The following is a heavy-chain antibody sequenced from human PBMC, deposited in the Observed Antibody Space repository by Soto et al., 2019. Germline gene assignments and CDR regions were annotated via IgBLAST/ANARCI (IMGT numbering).Heavy chain of an antibody. Sequence: QVQLVESGGGVVQPGGSLRVSCGASGFTFSTYGMHWVRQAPGKGLQWVAVISNDGRTTYYDDSVKGRSTISRDNSKNTLHLQMDRPGPEDTAVYYCVKEHHSSGYGTFFEHWGQGALVIVSS. J-gene: IGHJ4*02. CDR3: VKEHHSSGYGTFFEH. CDR1: GFTFSTYG. D-gene: IGHD3-22*01. V-gene: IGHV3-30*18. CDR2: ISNDGRTT.